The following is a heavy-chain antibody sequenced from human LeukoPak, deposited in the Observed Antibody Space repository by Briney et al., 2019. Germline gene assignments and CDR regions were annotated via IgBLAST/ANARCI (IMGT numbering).Heavy chain of an antibody. CDR1: GGSFSGYY. J-gene: IGHJ6*02. CDR2: INHSGST. CDR3: ASPFPPTYYYYGMDV. V-gene: IGHV4-34*01. Sequence: PSETLSLTCAVYGGSFSGYYWSWIRQPPGKGLEWIGEINHSGSTNYNPSLKSRVTISVDTSKNQFSLKLSSVTAADTAVYYCASPFPPTYYYYGMDVWGQGTTVTVSS.